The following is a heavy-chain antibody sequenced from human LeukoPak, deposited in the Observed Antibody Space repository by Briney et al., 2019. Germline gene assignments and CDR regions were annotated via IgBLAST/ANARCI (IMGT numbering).Heavy chain of an antibody. D-gene: IGHD1-26*01. CDR1: GFTFSSYW. J-gene: IGHJ4*02. V-gene: IGHV3-7*01. Sequence: GGSLRLSCAASGFTFSSYWMSWVRQAPGKGLEWVANIKQDGSEKYYADSVKGRFTISRDNSKNTLYLQMNSLRAEDTAVYYCAKDESGSYFDYWGQGTLVTVSP. CDR3: AKDESGSYFDY. CDR2: IKQDGSEK.